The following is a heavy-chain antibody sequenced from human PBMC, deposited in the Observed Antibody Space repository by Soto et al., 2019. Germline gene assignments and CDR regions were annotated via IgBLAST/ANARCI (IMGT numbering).Heavy chain of an antibody. CDR3: ANLRTGDQRGDEASRGDIDAFDI. D-gene: IGHD7-27*01. CDR1: GGSFSGYY. Sequence: SETLSLTCAVYGGSFSGYYWSWIRQPPGKGLEWIGEINHSGSTNYNPSLMSRVTISVDTTKNQFSLKLSSVTAADTAVYYCANLRTGDQRGDEASRGDIDAFDIWGQGTMVTVSS. J-gene: IGHJ3*02. V-gene: IGHV4-34*01. CDR2: INHSGST.